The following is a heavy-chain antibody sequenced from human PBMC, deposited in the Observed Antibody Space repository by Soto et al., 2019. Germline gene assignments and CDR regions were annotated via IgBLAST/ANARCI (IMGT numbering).Heavy chain of an antibody. J-gene: IGHJ4*02. D-gene: IGHD2-15*01. V-gene: IGHV4-4*02. CDR1: GGSISTKNW. Sequence: QVLLQESGPGLINASGTLSLTCGVSGGSISTKNWWSWVRQTPGQGLEWIAEVYHTGSTNYNPSLKSRLTISVDKSKNQFSLRLTSVTAADSAVYYCARAKLCNTLSCPHSFDTWGQGTLVSVSS. CDR2: VYHTGST. CDR3: ARAKLCNTLSCPHSFDT.